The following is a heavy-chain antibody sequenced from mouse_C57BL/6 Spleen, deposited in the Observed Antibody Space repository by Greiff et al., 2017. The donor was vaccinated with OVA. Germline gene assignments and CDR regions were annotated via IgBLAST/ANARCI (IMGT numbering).Heavy chain of an antibody. V-gene: IGHV7-3*01. Sequence: EVKLVESGGGLVQPGGSLSLSCAASGFTFTDYYMSWVRQPPGKALEWLGFIRNKANGYTTEYSASVKGRFTISRDNSQSILYLQMNALRAEDSATDYCARAYYSNYVFAYWGQGTLVTVSA. J-gene: IGHJ3*01. CDR1: GFTFTDYY. D-gene: IGHD2-5*01. CDR3: ARAYYSNYVFAY. CDR2: IRNKANGYTT.